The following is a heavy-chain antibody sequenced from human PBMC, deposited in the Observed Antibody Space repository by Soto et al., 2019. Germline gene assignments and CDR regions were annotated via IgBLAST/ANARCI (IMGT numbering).Heavy chain of an antibody. V-gene: IGHV1-2*02. J-gene: IGHJ6*02. CDR3: ARDRQWGYDFWSGYLDNYYFYGMDV. Sequence: GASVKVSCKASGYTFTGYYMHWVRQAPGQGLEWMGWINPNSGGTNYAQKFQGRVTMTRDTSISTAYMELSRLRSDDTAVYYCARDRQWGYDFWSGYLDNYYFYGMDVWG. CDR2: INPNSGGT. CDR1: GYTFTGYY. D-gene: IGHD3-3*01.